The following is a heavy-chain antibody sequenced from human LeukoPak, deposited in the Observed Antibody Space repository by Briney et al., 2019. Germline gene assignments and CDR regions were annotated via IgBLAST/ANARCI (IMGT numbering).Heavy chain of an antibody. CDR3: AKGGSYYVERDSDY. D-gene: IGHD3-10*01. CDR1: GFTFDDYS. Sequence: GRSLRLSCAASGFTFDDYSMHWVRQAPGKGLEWVSGISRNSDSIGYADSVKGRFTISRDNARNSLYLQMNSLRVEDTAVYYCAKGGSYYVERDSDYWGRGTLVTVSS. CDR2: ISRNSDSI. V-gene: IGHV3-9*01. J-gene: IGHJ4*02.